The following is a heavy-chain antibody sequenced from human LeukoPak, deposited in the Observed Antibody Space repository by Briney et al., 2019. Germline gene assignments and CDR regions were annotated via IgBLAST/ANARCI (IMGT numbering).Heavy chain of an antibody. CDR3: ARRDFRSGTDY. CDR2: IYPGDSDT. CDR1: GYSFINYW. V-gene: IGHV5-51*01. Sequence: GESLKISCKASGYSFINYWIGWVRQMPGKGLEWMGIIYPGDSDTTYSPSFQGQVTISADKSISTAYLQWSSLKASDTAMYYCARRDFRSGTDYWGQGTLVTVSS. J-gene: IGHJ4*02. D-gene: IGHD3-10*01.